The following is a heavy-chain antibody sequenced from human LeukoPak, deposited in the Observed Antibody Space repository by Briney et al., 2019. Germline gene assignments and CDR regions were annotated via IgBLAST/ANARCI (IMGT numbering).Heavy chain of an antibody. CDR2: ISSSSSYI. CDR3: AYCGGDCYPHDAFDI. V-gene: IGHV3-21*01. CDR1: GFTFSSYS. J-gene: IGHJ3*02. Sequence: TGGSLRLSCAASGFTFSSYSMNWVRQAPGKGLEWGSSISSSSSYIYYADSVKGRFTISRDNAKNSLYLQMNGLRAEDTAVYYCAYCGGDCYPHDAFDIWGQGTMVTVSS. D-gene: IGHD2-21*02.